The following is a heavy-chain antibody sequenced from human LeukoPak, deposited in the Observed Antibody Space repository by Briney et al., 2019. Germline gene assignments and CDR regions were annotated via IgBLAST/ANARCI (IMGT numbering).Heavy chain of an antibody. CDR1: GGSFSSSSYY. CDR3: ARHQKGYCSGGSCYGFDP. CDR2: IYYSGST. Sequence: SETLSLTCTVSGGSFSSSSYYWGWIRQPPGKGLGWIGRIYYSGSTYYNPSLKSRVTISVDTSKNQFSLKLSSVTAADTAVYYCARHQKGYCSGGSCYGFDPWGQGTLVTVSS. D-gene: IGHD2-15*01. V-gene: IGHV4-39*01. J-gene: IGHJ5*02.